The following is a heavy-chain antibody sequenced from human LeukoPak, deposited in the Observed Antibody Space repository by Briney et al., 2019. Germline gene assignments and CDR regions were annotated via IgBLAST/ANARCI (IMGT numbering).Heavy chain of an antibody. CDR3: ARASSLPGAFDI. Sequence: PSETLSLTCTVSGGSISRHYWMWIRQPPGKGLEWIGYIYYSGSTYYNPSLKSRVTISVDTSKNQFSLKLSSVTAADTAVYYCARASSLPGAFDIWGQGTMVTVSS. D-gene: IGHD3-10*01. CDR2: IYYSGST. CDR1: GGSISRHY. V-gene: IGHV4-59*08. J-gene: IGHJ3*02.